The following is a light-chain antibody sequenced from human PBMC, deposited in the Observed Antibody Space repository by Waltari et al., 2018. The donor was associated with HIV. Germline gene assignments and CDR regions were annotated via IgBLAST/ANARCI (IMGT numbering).Light chain of an antibody. Sequence: QSALTQPRSVSGSPGQSVTTSCTGTSSDVGGYNYFPWYQQNPGKAPKFIIYDVSKRPSGVPDRFSGSKSGNTASLTISGLQAEDEADYYCCSYAGSYPVVFGAGTKLTVL. J-gene: IGLJ3*02. CDR2: DVS. CDR1: SSDVGGYNY. V-gene: IGLV2-11*01. CDR3: CSYAGSYPVV.